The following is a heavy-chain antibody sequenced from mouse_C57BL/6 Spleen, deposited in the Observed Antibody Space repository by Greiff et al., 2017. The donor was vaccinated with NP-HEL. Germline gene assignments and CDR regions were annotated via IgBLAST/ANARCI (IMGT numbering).Heavy chain of an antibody. CDR3: ARDLTEYFDG. CDR1: GYSFTGYY. V-gene: IGHV1-42*01. Sequence: EVQLQQSGPELVKPGASVKISCKASGYSFTGYYMNWVKQSPEKSLEWIGEINPSTGGTTYNQKFKAKATLTVDKSSSTAYMQLKSLTSEDSAVYYCARDLTEYFDGWGTGTTVTVSS. CDR2: INPSTGGT. J-gene: IGHJ1*03.